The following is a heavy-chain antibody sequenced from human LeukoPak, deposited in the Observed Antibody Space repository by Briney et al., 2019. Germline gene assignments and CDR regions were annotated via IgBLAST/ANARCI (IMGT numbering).Heavy chain of an antibody. CDR2: FDPEDGET. V-gene: IGHV1-24*01. CDR1: GYTLTELS. Sequence: VASVKVSCKVSGYTLTELSMHWVRQAPGKGLEWMGGFDPEDGETIYAQKFQGRVTMTEDTSTDTAYMELSSLRSEDTAVYYCATDRPLRGYSYGYFDYWGQGTLVTVSS. J-gene: IGHJ4*02. CDR3: ATDRPLRGYSYGYFDY. D-gene: IGHD5-18*01.